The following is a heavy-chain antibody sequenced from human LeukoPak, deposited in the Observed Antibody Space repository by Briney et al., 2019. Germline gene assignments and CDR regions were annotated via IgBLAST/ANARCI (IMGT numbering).Heavy chain of an antibody. D-gene: IGHD3-22*01. J-gene: IGHJ3*02. Sequence: GESLKISCKGSGFSFTSYWIGWVRQMPGKGLEWMGIICPGDSDTKYTPSFQGQVTISADKSISTAYLQWSSLKASDTAIYYCARQPYDSSGYYRGAFDIWGQGTVVTVSS. CDR2: ICPGDSDT. CDR3: ARQPYDSSGYYRGAFDI. V-gene: IGHV5-51*01. CDR1: GFSFTSYW.